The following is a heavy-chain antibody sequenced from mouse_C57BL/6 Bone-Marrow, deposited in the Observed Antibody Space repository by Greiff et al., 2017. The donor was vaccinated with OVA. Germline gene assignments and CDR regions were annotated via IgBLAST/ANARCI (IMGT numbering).Heavy chain of an antibody. CDR3: ARVTTVVAPFDY. J-gene: IGHJ2*01. Sequence: LVEPGASVKISCKASGYTFTDSYMTWVKQSHGKSLEWNGDINPNNGGTSYNQKFKGKATLTVDKSSSTAYMELRSLTAEDSAVYDGARVTTVVAPFDYWGQGTTLTVSS. D-gene: IGHD1-1*01. CDR1: GYTFTDSY. V-gene: IGHV1-26*01. CDR2: INPNNGGT.